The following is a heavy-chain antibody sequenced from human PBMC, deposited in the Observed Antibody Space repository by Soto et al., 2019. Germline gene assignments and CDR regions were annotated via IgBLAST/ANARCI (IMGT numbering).Heavy chain of an antibody. CDR2: ISSSSSYI. CDR3: ARGLGVVAALDV. CDR1: GFTFSSYS. Sequence: EVQLVESGGGLVKPGGSLRLSCAASGFTFSSYSMNWVRQAPGKGLEWVSSISSSSSYIYYADSVKGRFTISRDNAKNSLYLQMNSLRAEDTAAYYCARGLGVVAALDVWGKGTTVTVSS. V-gene: IGHV3-21*01. D-gene: IGHD2-15*01. J-gene: IGHJ6*04.